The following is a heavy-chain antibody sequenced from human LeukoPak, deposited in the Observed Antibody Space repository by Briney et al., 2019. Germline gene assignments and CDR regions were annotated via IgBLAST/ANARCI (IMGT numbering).Heavy chain of an antibody. CDR1: GYSISTGYY. J-gene: IGHJ4*02. Sequence: PSETLSLTCTVSGYSISTGYYWGWIRQPPGKGLEWIGNIYHSGNTYYNPSLKSRVTISLDTSKNQFSLKLSFVTAADTAVYYCARGIGGDEYFDYWGQGTLVAVSS. CDR2: IYHSGNT. V-gene: IGHV4-38-2*02. D-gene: IGHD4-17*01. CDR3: ARGIGGDEYFDY.